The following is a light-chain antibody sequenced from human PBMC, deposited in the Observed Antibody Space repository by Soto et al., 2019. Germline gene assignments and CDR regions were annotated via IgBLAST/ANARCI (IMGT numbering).Light chain of an antibody. Sequence: SYDLTQPPSVSVAPGQTARITCGGNNIGSKSVHWYQQKPGQAPVLVVYDDSDRPSGIPERFSGSNSGNTATLTISRVEAGDEADYYCQVCDSSSDDAYVLGTGSKVT. CDR2: DDS. CDR1: NIGSKS. J-gene: IGLJ1*01. CDR3: QVCDSSSDDAYV. V-gene: IGLV3-21*02.